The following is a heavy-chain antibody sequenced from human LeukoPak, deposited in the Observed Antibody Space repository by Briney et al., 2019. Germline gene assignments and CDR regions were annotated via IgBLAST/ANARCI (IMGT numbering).Heavy chain of an antibody. CDR2: IYDSGTT. CDR1: GGSIRSYY. Sequence: KASETLSLTCTASGGSIRSYYWNWIRQPPGKGLEWIGYIYDSGTTNYNPSLKSRVTMSVDSSKNQFSLKLTSVTAADTAVYYCARSVVVTATLRYHYGMDVWGQGTTVTVSS. J-gene: IGHJ6*02. CDR3: ARSVVVTATLRYHYGMDV. D-gene: IGHD2-21*02. V-gene: IGHV4-59*01.